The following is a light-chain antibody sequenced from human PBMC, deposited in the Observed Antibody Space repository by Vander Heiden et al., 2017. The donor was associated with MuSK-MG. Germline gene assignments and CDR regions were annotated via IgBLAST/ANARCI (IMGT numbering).Light chain of an antibody. CDR1: KSVSSSY. Sequence: EIVLTQSPGTLSLSPGERATLSCRASKSVSSSYLAWYQQKPGQAPRLLIYGASSRATGIPDRFSGSGYGTDFTLTISRREPEDFAVYYCQQYGSSPPWTFGQGTKVEIK. CDR2: GAS. CDR3: QQYGSSPPWT. J-gene: IGKJ1*01. V-gene: IGKV3-20*01.